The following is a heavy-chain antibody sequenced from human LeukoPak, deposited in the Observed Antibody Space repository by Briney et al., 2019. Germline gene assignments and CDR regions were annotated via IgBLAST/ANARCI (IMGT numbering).Heavy chain of an antibody. CDR3: AKDSASYYSPYNWFDP. J-gene: IGHJ5*02. Sequence: GGSLRLSCAASGFTLSSYGMHWVRQAPGKGLEWVAVISYDGSNKYYADSVKGRFTISRDNSKNTLYLQMNSLRAEDTAVYYCAKDSASYYSPYNWFDPWGQGTLVTVSS. CDR2: ISYDGSNK. D-gene: IGHD3-10*01. V-gene: IGHV3-30*18. CDR1: GFTLSSYG.